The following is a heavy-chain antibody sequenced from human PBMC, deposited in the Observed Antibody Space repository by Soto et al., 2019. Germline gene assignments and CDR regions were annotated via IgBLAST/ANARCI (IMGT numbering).Heavy chain of an antibody. CDR2: INHSGST. CDR3: ARDSGDYGDYFHYYYGMDV. J-gene: IGHJ6*02. V-gene: IGHV4-34*01. CDR1: GGSFSGYY. Sequence: KSSETLSLTCAVYGGSFSGYYWSWIRQPPGKGLEWIGEINHSGSTNYNPSLKSRVTISVDTSKNQFSLKLSSVTAADTAVYYCARDSGDYGDYFHYYYGMDVWGQGTTVTVSS. D-gene: IGHD4-17*01.